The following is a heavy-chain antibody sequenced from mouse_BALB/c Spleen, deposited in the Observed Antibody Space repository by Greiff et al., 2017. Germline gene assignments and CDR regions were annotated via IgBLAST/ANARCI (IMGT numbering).Heavy chain of an antibody. J-gene: IGHJ3*01. CDR2: ISSGGSYT. Sequence: EVMLVESGGDLVKPGGSLKLSCAASGFTFSSYGLSWVRQTPDKRLEWVATISSGGSYTYYPDSVKGRFTISRDNAKNTPYLQMSSLKSEDTAMYYCARHLRWGAYWGQGTLVTVSA. CDR1: GFTFSSYG. CDR3: ARHLRWGAY. V-gene: IGHV5-6*01. D-gene: IGHD1-1*02.